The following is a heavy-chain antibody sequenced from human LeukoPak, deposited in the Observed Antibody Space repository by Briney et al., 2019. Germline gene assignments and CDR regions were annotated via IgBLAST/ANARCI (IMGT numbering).Heavy chain of an antibody. CDR3: ARHFSGHWCWGFDY. Sequence: SETLSPTCTVSDGSISSGSYYWGWIRQPPGKGLEWIGSIYYSGSTYYNPSLKSRVTISLDTSKNQFSLKLNPVTAADTSVYSCARHFSGHWCWGFDYWGQGTLVTVSS. CDR2: IYYSGST. J-gene: IGHJ4*02. D-gene: IGHD2-8*02. CDR1: DGSISSGSYY. V-gene: IGHV4-39*01.